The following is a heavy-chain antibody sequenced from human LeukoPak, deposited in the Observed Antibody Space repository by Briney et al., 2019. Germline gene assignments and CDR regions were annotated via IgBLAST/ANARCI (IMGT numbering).Heavy chain of an antibody. CDR1: GGSISSGSYY. Sequence: PSQTLSLTCTVSGGSISSGSYYWSWIRQPAGKGLEWIGRIYTSGSTNYNPSLKSRVTISVDTSKNQFSLKLSSVTAADTAVYYCARSVGWSYGLDPWGQGTLVTVSS. V-gene: IGHV4-61*02. CDR3: ARSVGWSYGLDP. J-gene: IGHJ5*02. CDR2: IYTSGST. D-gene: IGHD6-19*01.